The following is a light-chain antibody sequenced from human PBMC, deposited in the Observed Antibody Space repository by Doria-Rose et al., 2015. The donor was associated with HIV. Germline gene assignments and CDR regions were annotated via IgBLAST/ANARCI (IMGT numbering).Light chain of an antibody. Sequence: YELTQLPSVSVSPGQTARITCSGDALPKQYAYWYQQKPGQAPVLVIYKDSERPSGIPERFSGSSSGTTVTLTISGVQAEDEADYYCQSADSSGTYVFGTGTKVTVL. CDR3: QSADSSGTYV. CDR2: KDS. V-gene: IGLV3-25*03. CDR1: ALPKQY. J-gene: IGLJ1*01.